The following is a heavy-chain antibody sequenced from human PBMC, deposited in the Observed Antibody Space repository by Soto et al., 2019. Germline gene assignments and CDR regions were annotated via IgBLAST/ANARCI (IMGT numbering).Heavy chain of an antibody. CDR1: GFTFSSYD. D-gene: IGHD5-12*01. CDR2: IGTAGDP. V-gene: IGHV3-13*05. J-gene: IGHJ4*02. CDR3: ARESRDGYNLDY. Sequence: GGSLRLSCAASGFTFSSYDMHWVRQATGKGLEWVSAIGTAGDPYYPGSVKGRFTISRENAKNSLYLQMNSLRAGDTAVYYRARESRDGYNLDYWGQGTLVTVSS.